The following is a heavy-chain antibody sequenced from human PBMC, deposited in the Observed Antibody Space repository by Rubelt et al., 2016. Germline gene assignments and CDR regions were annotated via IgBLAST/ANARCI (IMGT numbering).Heavy chain of an antibody. V-gene: IGHV4-61*01. J-gene: IGHJ1*01. D-gene: IGHD5-12*01. CDR1: SGSVSSGSYY. CDR2: IYYSGST. CDR3: ASFRRLPQWLRYFQH. Sequence: ETLSLTCTVSSGSVSSGSYYWSWIRQPPGKGLEWIGYIYYSGSTNYNPSLKSRVTISVDTSKNQFSLKLSSVTAADTAVYYCASFRRLPQWLRYFQHWGQGTLVTVSS.